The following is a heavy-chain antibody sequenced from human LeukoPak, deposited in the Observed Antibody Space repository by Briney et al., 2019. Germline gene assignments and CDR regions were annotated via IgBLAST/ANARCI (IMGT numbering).Heavy chain of an antibody. CDR2: INPSGGST. Sequence: TSVKVSCKASGYTFTSYYMHWVRQPPGQGLEWMGIINPSGGSTSYAQKFQGRVTMTRDTSTSTVYMELSSLRSEDTAVYYCARIYGDVRVGYYFDYWGQGTLVTVSS. CDR3: ARIYGDVRVGYYFDY. CDR1: GYTFTSYY. J-gene: IGHJ4*02. V-gene: IGHV1-46*01. D-gene: IGHD4-17*01.